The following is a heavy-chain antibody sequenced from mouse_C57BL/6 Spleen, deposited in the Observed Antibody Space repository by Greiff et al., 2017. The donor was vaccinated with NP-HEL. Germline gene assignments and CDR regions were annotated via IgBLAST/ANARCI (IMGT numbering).Heavy chain of an antibody. Sequence: VQLQQPGTELVKPGASVKLSCKASGYTFTSYWMHWVKQRPGQGLEWIGNINPSNGGNNYNEKFKSKATLTVDTSSSTAYMQLSSLTSEDSAVYYCARCDYGSSSYYFDYWGQGTTLTVSS. D-gene: IGHD1-1*01. CDR1: GYTFTSYW. V-gene: IGHV1-53*01. CDR3: ARCDYGSSSYYFDY. J-gene: IGHJ2*01. CDR2: INPSNGGN.